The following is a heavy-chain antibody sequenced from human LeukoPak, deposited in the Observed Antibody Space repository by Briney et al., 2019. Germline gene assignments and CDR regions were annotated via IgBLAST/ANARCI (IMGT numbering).Heavy chain of an antibody. Sequence: PGGSRRLSCAASGFTFSSYWMHWVRQVQGKGLVWVSRINSDGSTTNYADSVKGRFTISRDNAKNTLYLQMNSLRAEDTAVYYCARGYSSTWHNAFDIWGQATMATVSS. CDR3: ARGYSSTWHNAFDI. CDR2: INSDGSTT. V-gene: IGHV3-74*01. CDR1: GFTFSSYW. D-gene: IGHD6-13*01. J-gene: IGHJ3*02.